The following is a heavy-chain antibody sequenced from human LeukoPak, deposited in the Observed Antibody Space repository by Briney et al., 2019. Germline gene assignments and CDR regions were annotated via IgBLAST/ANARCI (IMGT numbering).Heavy chain of an antibody. J-gene: IGHJ4*02. CDR2: IYSGGST. CDR1: GFTVSSSY. D-gene: IGHD3/OR15-3a*01. Sequence: PGGSLRLSCAASGFTVSSSYMNWVRQAPGKGLEWVSVIYSGGSTYYADSVKGTFTISRDNSKNTLYLQMNTLRPEDTAVYYCPRGTDYYFDYWGQGTLVTVSS. V-gene: IGHV3-66*01. CDR3: PRGTDYYFDY.